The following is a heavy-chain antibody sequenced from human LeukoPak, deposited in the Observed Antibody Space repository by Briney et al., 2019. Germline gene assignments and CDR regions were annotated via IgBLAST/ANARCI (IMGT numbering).Heavy chain of an antibody. CDR2: IYPSDSDT. J-gene: IGHJ2*01. Sequence: PGESLKISCKGFGYSLTDYWIGWVRQMPGKGLEWMGIIYPSDSDTKYSPSFQGQVTISVDKSISTAYLQWSSLKAWDSAMYYCAKGYWYFDLWGRGTLLTVSS. CDR3: AKGYWYFDL. V-gene: IGHV5-51*03. CDR1: GYSLTDYW.